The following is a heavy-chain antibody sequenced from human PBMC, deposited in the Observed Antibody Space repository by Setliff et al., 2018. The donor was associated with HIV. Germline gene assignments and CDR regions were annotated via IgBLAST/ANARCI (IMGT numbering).Heavy chain of an antibody. J-gene: IGHJ6*03. V-gene: IGHV1-18*01. D-gene: IGHD4-17*01. CDR1: GYTFTSYG. CDR2: ISAYNGNT. Sequence: ASVKVSCKASGYTFTSYGISWVRQAPGQGLEWMGWISAYNGNTNYAQKLQGRVTMTTDTSTSTAYMEVRSLTSDDTAVYYCVRVTADRTNYYYYMDVWDKGTTVTVSS. CDR3: VRVTADRTNYYYYMDV.